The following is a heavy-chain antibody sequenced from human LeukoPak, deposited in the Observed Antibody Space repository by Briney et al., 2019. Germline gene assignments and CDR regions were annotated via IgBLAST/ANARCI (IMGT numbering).Heavy chain of an antibody. CDR3: AKDHGYDFWSGYEVDY. CDR1: GFTFSSYA. V-gene: IGHV3-23*01. D-gene: IGHD3-3*01. J-gene: IGHJ4*02. CDR2: ISGSGGST. Sequence: GSLRLSCAASGFTFSSYAMSWVRQAPGKGLEWVSAISGSGGSTYYADSVKGRFTISRDNSKNTLYLQLNSLRAEDTAVYYCAKDHGYDFWSGYEVDYWGQGTLVTVSS.